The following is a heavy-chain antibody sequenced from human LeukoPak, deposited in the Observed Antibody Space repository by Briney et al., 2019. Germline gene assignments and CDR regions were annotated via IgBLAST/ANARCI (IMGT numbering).Heavy chain of an antibody. Sequence: GASVEVSCKASGYTFTSYGIGWVRQAPGQGLEWMGWISAYNGNTNYAQKLQGRVTMTTDTSTSTAYMELRSLRSDDTAVYYCARAHHCSGGSCQRSNWFDPWGQGTLVTVSS. V-gene: IGHV1-18*01. D-gene: IGHD2-15*01. J-gene: IGHJ5*02. CDR3: ARAHHCSGGSCQRSNWFDP. CDR2: ISAYNGNT. CDR1: GYTFTSYG.